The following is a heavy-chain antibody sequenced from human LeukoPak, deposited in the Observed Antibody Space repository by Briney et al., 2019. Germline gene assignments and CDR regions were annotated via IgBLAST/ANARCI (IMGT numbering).Heavy chain of an antibody. Sequence: SETLSLPCTVSGGSISSYYWSWIRHPPGKGLEWIGYIYYSGSTNYNPSLKSRVTISVDTSKNQFSLKLSSVTAADTAVYYCARDRLSSGLDYWGQGTLVTVSS. J-gene: IGHJ4*02. CDR3: ARDRLSSGLDY. CDR2: IYYSGST. V-gene: IGHV4-59*01. CDR1: GGSISSYY. D-gene: IGHD6-19*01.